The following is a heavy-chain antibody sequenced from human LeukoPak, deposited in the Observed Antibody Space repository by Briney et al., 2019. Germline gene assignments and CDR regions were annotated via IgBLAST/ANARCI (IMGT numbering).Heavy chain of an antibody. Sequence: ASVKVSCKASGYTFTSYAMNWVRQAPGQGLEWMGWINTNTGNPTYAQGFTGRFVFSLDTSVSTAYLQISSLKAEDTAVYYCARAGGYSGYGVPDYYYYYYMDVWGKGTTVTVSS. D-gene: IGHD5-12*01. CDR2: INTNTGNP. CDR3: ARAGGYSGYGVPDYYYYYYMDV. J-gene: IGHJ6*03. V-gene: IGHV7-4-1*02. CDR1: GYTFTSYA.